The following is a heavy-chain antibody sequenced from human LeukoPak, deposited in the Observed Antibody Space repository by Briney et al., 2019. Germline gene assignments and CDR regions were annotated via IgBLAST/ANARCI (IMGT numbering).Heavy chain of an antibody. CDR1: GYTFTGYY. Sequence: ASVKVSCKASGYTFTGYYMHWVRQAPGQGLEWMGRINPNSGGTNYAQKFQGRATMTRDTSISTAYMELSRLRSDDTAVYYCARYTVVTGNFDYWGQGTLVTVSS. CDR3: ARYTVVTGNFDY. CDR2: INPNSGGT. V-gene: IGHV1-2*06. J-gene: IGHJ4*02. D-gene: IGHD4-23*01.